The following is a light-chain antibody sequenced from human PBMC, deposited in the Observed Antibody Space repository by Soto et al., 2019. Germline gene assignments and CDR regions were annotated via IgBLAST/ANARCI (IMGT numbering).Light chain of an antibody. J-gene: IGKJ1*01. CDR1: QTISSW. V-gene: IGKV1-5*03. CDR2: KAS. CDR3: KHYNSYSEA. Sequence: DIQMTQSPSTLSGSVGDRVTITCRASQTISSWLAWYQQKPGKAPKLLIYKASTLKSRVPSRFSGSGSGTEVTLTISSLQPDDVAPYYFKHYNSYSEAFXQGTKVDIK.